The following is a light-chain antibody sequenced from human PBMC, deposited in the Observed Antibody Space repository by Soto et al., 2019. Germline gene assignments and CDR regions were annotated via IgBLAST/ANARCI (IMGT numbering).Light chain of an antibody. CDR1: SSDVGGYNY. CDR2: EVS. J-gene: IGLJ2*01. V-gene: IGLV2-14*01. Sequence: QSALTQPASVSGAPGQSITISCTGTSSDVGGYNYVSWYQTHPGKAPKLMIYEVSNRPSGVSNRFSGSKSGNTASLTISGLQAEDEADYYCSSYTSSRTLVFGGGTKRTVL. CDR3: SSYTSSRTLV.